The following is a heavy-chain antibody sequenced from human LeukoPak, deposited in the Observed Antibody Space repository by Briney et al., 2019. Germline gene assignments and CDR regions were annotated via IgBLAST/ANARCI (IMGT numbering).Heavy chain of an antibody. J-gene: IGHJ3*02. Sequence: PGGSLRLSCAASGFTLRTYGMNWVRQAPGKGLEWVSFISSSRSYIYYADSVKGRFTISRDNAKNSLQLQMNSLRAEDTAVYYCARSWYYDSSGYPSGAFDIWGQGTMVTVSS. V-gene: IGHV3-21*01. CDR2: ISSSRSYI. CDR3: ARSWYYDSSGYPSGAFDI. CDR1: GFTLRTYG. D-gene: IGHD3-22*01.